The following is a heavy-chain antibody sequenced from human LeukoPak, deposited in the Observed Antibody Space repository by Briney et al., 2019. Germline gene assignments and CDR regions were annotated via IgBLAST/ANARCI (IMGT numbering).Heavy chain of an antibody. CDR2: ISYDGSNK. J-gene: IGHJ4*02. CDR3: ASEGTIAAAGPLDY. Sequence: PGGSLRLSCAASGFTFSSYAMHWVRQAPGKGLEWVAVISYDGSNKYYADSVKGRFTISRDNAKNTLYLQMNSLRAEDTAVYYCASEGTIAAAGPLDYWGQGTLVTVSS. V-gene: IGHV3-30-3*01. CDR1: GFTFSSYA. D-gene: IGHD6-13*01.